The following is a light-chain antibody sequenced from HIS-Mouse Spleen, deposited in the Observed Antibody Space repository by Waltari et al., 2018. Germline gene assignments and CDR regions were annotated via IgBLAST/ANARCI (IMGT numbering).Light chain of an antibody. CDR1: SSAVGVYNI. Sequence: QSALTQPASVSGSPVQSMTISCTGTSSAVGVYNIVSCYQQHPGKAPKLMIYECSKRPSGVSNRFSGSKSGNTASLTISGLQAEDEADYYCCSYAGSSTWVFGGGTKLTVL. J-gene: IGLJ3*02. CDR2: ECS. V-gene: IGLV2-23*01. CDR3: CSYAGSSTWV.